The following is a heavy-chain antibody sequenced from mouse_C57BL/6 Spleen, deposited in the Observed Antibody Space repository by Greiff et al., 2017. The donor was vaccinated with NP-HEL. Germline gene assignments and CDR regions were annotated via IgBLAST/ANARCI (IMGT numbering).Heavy chain of an antibody. CDR1: GYAFSSSW. CDR2: IYPGDGDT. CDR3: ARGGQLEFAY. Sequence: QVQLKESGPELVNPGASVKISCKASGYAFSSSWMNWVKQRPGKGLEWIGRIYPGDGDTNYNGKFKGKATLTADKSSSTAYMQLSSLTSEDSAVYFCARGGQLEFAYWGQGTLVTVSA. V-gene: IGHV1-82*01. D-gene: IGHD3-3*01. J-gene: IGHJ3*01.